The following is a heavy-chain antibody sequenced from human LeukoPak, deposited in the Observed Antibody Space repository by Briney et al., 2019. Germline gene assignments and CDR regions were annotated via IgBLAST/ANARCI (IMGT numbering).Heavy chain of an antibody. Sequence: GGSLRLSCAASGFTFSGSAIHWVRQASGKGLEWVGQIRSEAKSYATAYAASVKGRFTISRDDSKNTAYLQMNSLQTEDTAVYYCTRGKEAYNFGLDYYYYYMDVWGKGTTVTVSS. J-gene: IGHJ6*03. CDR1: GFTFSGSA. CDR2: IRSEAKSYAT. CDR3: TRGKEAYNFGLDYYYYYMDV. D-gene: IGHD5-18*01. V-gene: IGHV3-73*01.